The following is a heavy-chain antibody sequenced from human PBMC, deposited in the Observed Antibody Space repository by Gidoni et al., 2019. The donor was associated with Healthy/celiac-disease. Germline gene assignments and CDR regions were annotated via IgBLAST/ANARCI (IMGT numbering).Heavy chain of an antibody. CDR2: INQSGST. D-gene: IGHD2-2*01. CDR1: DGSFSGYY. J-gene: IGHJ4*02. V-gene: IGHV4-34*01. Sequence: QVQLQQWGAGLLKPSETLALTCAVSDGSFSGYYWSWIRQPPGKGLEWIGEINQSGSTNYTPSLKSRVTISVDTSKNQFSLKLSSVTAADTAVYYCARGPATYIVVVPAAMRLDYWGQGTLVTVSS. CDR3: ARGPATYIVVVPAAMRLDY.